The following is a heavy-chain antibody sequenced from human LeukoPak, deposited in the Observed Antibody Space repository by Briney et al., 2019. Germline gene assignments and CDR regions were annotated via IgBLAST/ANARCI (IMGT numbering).Heavy chain of an antibody. J-gene: IGHJ3*02. CDR1: GYSFTSYW. CDR3: ARLGTSDIAVAGYNAFDI. Sequence: GESLKISCKGSGYSFTSYWIGWVRQMPGKGLEWMGIIYPGDSDTRYSPSFQGQVTISADKSISTAYLQWSSLKASDTAMYYCARLGTSDIAVAGYNAFDIWGQGTMVTVSS. D-gene: IGHD6-19*01. V-gene: IGHV5-51*01. CDR2: IYPGDSDT.